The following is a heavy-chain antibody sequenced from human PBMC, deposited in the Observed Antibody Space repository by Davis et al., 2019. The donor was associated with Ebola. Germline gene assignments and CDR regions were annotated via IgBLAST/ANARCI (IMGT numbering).Heavy chain of an antibody. D-gene: IGHD6-19*01. Sequence: GGSLRLSCAASGFTFSSYWMSWVRQAPGKGLEWVANIKQDGSEKYYVDSVKGRFTISRDNAKNSLYLQMNSLRAEDTAVYYCAAYIAVAGNWFDPWGQGTLVTVSS. J-gene: IGHJ5*02. CDR1: GFTFSSYW. CDR3: AAYIAVAGNWFDP. V-gene: IGHV3-7*01. CDR2: IKQDGSEK.